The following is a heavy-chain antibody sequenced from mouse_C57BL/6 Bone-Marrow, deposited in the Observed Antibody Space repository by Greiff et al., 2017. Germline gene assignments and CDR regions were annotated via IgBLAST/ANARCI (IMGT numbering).Heavy chain of an antibody. Sequence: QVQLQQPGAELVKPGASVTLSCKASGYTFTSYWMHWVKQRPGQGLEWIGMIHPNSGSTNYNEKFKSKATLTVDKYSSTAYMQLSSLTSEDSAVXYGARGPVGGYPYYYAMDYWGQGTSVTVSS. CDR1: GYTFTSYW. CDR3: ARGPVGGYPYYYAMDY. V-gene: IGHV1-64*01. D-gene: IGHD1-1*02. J-gene: IGHJ4*01. CDR2: IHPNSGST.